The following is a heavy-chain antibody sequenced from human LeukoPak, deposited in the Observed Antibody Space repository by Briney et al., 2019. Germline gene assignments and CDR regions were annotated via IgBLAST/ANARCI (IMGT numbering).Heavy chain of an antibody. CDR2: INSDGSST. Sequence: GGSLRLSCAASGFTFSSYWMHWVRQAPEKGLVWVSRINSDGSSTSYADSVKGRFTISRDNAKNTLYLQMNSLRAEDTAVYYCARDGLGYSSPDWGQGTLVTVSS. CDR1: GFTFSSYW. J-gene: IGHJ4*02. D-gene: IGHD6-13*01. CDR3: ARDGLGYSSPD. V-gene: IGHV3-74*01.